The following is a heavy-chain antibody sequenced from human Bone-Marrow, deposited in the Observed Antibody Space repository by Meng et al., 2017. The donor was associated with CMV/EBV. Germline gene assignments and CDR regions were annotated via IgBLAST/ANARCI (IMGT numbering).Heavy chain of an antibody. D-gene: IGHD3-22*01. J-gene: IGHJ4*02. CDR1: GFTFSSYA. CDR3: ARGVAGSGYFDY. V-gene: IGHV3-23*01. CDR2: ISGSGGST. Sequence: GESLKIYCAASGFTFSSYAMHWVRQAPGKGLEWVSAISGSGGSTYYADSVKGRFTISRDNSKNTLYLQMNSLRAEDTAVYYCARGVAGSGYFDYWGQGTLVTVSS.